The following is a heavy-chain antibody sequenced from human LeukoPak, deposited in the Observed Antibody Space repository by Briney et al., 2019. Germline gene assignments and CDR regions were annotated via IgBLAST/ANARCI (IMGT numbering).Heavy chain of an antibody. CDR3: ARRRFYYGSGSYYNVFDY. V-gene: IGHV4-39*01. J-gene: IGHJ4*02. D-gene: IGHD3-10*01. CDR1: GGSISSSSYY. CDR2: IYYSGST. Sequence: SEILSLTCTVSGGSISSSSYYWGWIRQPPGKGLEWIGRIYYSGSTYYNPSLKSRVTISVDTSKNQFSLKLSSVTAADTAVYYCARRRFYYGSGSYYNVFDYWGQGTLVTVSS.